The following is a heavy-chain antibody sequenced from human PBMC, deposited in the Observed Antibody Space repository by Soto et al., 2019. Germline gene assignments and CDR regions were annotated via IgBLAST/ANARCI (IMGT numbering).Heavy chain of an antibody. CDR2: ISGSGDT. D-gene: IGHD2-21*02. Sequence: EVQLLESGGGLVQPGGSLRLSCEASGLTFSSYGMTWVRQAPGKGLEWVSAISGSGDTYNVDSLKGRFTISRDNSKSTLFLQMNSLRAEDTAVYYCATYGGDSGGFEYFKYWGQGTLVTVSS. J-gene: IGHJ1*01. V-gene: IGHV3-23*01. CDR1: GLTFSSYG. CDR3: ATYGGDSGGFEYFKY.